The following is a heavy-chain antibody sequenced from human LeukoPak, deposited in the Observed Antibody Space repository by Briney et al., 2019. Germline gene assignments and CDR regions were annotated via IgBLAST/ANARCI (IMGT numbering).Heavy chain of an antibody. J-gene: IGHJ5*02. CDR2: IIPIFGTA. D-gene: IGHD3-3*01. Sequence: SVKVSCKAPGGTFSSYAISWVRQAPGQGLEWMGGIIPIFGTANYAQKFQGRVTITADESTSTAYMELSSLRSEDTAVYYCASPYYDFWSGYSGWFDPWGQGTLVTVSS. CDR1: GGTFSSYA. V-gene: IGHV1-69*13. CDR3: ASPYYDFWSGYSGWFDP.